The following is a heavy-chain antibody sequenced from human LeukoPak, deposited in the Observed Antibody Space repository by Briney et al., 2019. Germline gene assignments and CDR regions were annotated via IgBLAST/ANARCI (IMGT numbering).Heavy chain of an antibody. CDR1: GGSISSYY. D-gene: IGHD3-3*01. Sequence: SETLSLTCTVSGGSISSYYWSWIRQPPGKGLEWIGYIYYSGSTNYNPSLKSRVTISVDTSKNQLSLKLSSVTAADTAVYYCARHVTYYDFWSGYFPSGMDVWGQGTTVTVSS. CDR3: ARHVTYYDFWSGYFPSGMDV. V-gene: IGHV4-59*08. J-gene: IGHJ6*02. CDR2: IYYSGST.